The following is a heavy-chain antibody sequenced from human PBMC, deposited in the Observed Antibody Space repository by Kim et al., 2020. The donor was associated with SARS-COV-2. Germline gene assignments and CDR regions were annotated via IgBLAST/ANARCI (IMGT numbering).Heavy chain of an antibody. D-gene: IGHD3-9*01. J-gene: IGHJ4*02. V-gene: IGHV1-18*01. CDR3: VAGRYFDWLFDY. Sequence: NSAQKPQGRVTIATDTSTSTAYMELRSLRSEDTAVYYCVAGRYFDWLFDYWGQGTLVTVSS.